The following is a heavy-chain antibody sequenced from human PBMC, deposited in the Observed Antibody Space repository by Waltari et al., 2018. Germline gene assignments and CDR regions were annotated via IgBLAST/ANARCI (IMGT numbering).Heavy chain of an antibody. CDR1: GFTFSSYG. CDR2: IWYEGSNK. J-gene: IGHJ4*02. V-gene: IGHV3-33*01. CDR3: ARDGRSFGEFLDY. Sequence: QVQLVESGGGVVQPGRSLRLSCAASGFTFSSYGMPWVRQAPGKGLGWVVCIWYEGSNKHYADSVKGRFTISRDNSKNTLYLQMNSLRAEDTAVYYCARDGRSFGEFLDYWGQGTLVTVSS. D-gene: IGHD3-10*01.